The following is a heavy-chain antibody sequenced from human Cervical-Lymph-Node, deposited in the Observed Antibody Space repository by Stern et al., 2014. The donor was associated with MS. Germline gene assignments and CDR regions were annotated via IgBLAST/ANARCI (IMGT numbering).Heavy chain of an antibody. V-gene: IGHV4-31*03. J-gene: IGHJ5*02. CDR2: IFYTGSA. Sequence: QVQLVQSGPGLVKPSQTLSLTCTVSGGSIDKTGYYWSWIRQRPGKGLEWIGYIFYTGSAFYNPSLESRVTISVDTSENQFSLKVHSVTAADTAVYYCARTYNWLDPWGQGILVTVSS. CDR1: GGSIDKTGYY. CDR3: ARTYNWLDP.